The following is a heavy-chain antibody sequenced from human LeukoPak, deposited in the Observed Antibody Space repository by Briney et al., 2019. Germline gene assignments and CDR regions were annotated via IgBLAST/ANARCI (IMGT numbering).Heavy chain of an antibody. J-gene: IGHJ6*02. Sequence: ASVKVSCKASGGTFSSYAISWVRQATGQGLEWMGWMNPNSGNTGYAQKFQGRVTMTRNTSISTAYMELSSLRSEDTAVYYCARGPITIFGVVRYYYYGMDVWGQGTTVTVSS. CDR1: GGTFSSYA. CDR3: ARGPITIFGVVRYYYYGMDV. CDR2: MNPNSGNT. V-gene: IGHV1-8*02. D-gene: IGHD3-3*01.